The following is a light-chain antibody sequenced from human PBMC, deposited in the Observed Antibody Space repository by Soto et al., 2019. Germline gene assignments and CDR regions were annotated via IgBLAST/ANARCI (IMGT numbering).Light chain of an antibody. Sequence: EIVLTQSPGTLSLSPGERATLFCRASQSVAPSQLAWYQQKPGQAPRLLIGASSRATGIPDRFSASGSGTDFTLTISRLEPEDFAVYYCQQYGNSPITFGQGTRLEIK. V-gene: IGKV3-20*01. CDR3: QQYGNSPIT. CDR1: QSVAPSQ. J-gene: IGKJ5*01. CDR2: GAS.